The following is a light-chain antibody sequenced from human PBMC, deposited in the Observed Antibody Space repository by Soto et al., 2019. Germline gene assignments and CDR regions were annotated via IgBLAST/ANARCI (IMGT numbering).Light chain of an antibody. CDR2: DVS. CDR3: CSYAGSYSLYV. CDR1: SSDVGDYNY. J-gene: IGLJ1*01. Sequence: QSVLTQPRSVSGSPGQSVTISCTGTSSDVGDYNYVSWYQQHPGKAPKLMIYDVSKRPSGVPDRFSGSKSGNTASLTISGLQAEDEADYYCCSYAGSYSLYVFGTGTKRTVL. V-gene: IGLV2-11*01.